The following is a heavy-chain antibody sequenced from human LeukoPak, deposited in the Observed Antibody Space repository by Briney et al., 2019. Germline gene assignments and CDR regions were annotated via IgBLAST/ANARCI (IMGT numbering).Heavy chain of an antibody. CDR1: GGSISSYY. CDR3: AREGCSSTSCHPYYYYYGMDV. CDR2: IYYSGST. Sequence: SETLSLTCTVSGGSISSYYWSWIRQPPGRGLEWIGYIYYSGSTNYNPSLKSRVTISVDTSKNQFSLKLSSVTAADTAVYYCAREGCSSTSCHPYYYYYGMDVWGQGTTVTVSS. D-gene: IGHD2-2*01. J-gene: IGHJ6*02. V-gene: IGHV4-59*01.